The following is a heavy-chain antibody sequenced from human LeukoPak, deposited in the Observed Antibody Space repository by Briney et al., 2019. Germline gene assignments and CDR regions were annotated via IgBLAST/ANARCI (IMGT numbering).Heavy chain of an antibody. D-gene: IGHD4-17*01. CDR2: IYYSGST. J-gene: IGHJ3*02. CDR1: GGSISSYY. Sequence: SETLSLTCTVSGGSISSYYWSRIRQPPGKGLEWIGYIYYSGSTNYNPSLKSRVTISVDTSKNQFSLKLSSVTAADTAVYYCARDTGAFDIWGQGTMVTVSS. CDR3: ARDTGAFDI. V-gene: IGHV4-59*12.